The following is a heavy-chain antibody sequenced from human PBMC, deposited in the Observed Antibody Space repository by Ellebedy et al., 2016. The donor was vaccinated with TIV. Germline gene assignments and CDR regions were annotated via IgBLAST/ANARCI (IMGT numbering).Heavy chain of an antibody. CDR3: TRFEIISGRGYGTDV. V-gene: IGHV3-13*01. D-gene: IGHD3-10*01. J-gene: IGHJ6*02. Sequence: GGSLRLSXAASGFTFSRYDMHWVRQSTRKGLEWVASIDNAGDTYYPGSVKGRFTISRENAKNSLYLQMNSLRVEDTAVYYCTRFEIISGRGYGTDVWGQGTTVTVSS. CDR2: IDNAGDT. CDR1: GFTFSRYD.